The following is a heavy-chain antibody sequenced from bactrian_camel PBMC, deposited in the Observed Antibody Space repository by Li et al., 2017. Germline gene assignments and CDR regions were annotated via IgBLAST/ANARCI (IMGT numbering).Heavy chain of an antibody. Sequence: QVQLVESGEGSVQAGGSLRLSCAASEYTVCMGWFRQRPGKERELVSIIYSDGGIRYADSVKGRFTISQDNAKNTAYLQMNSLKSEDTALYYCATNLALGSPVGQGTQVTVS. D-gene: IGHD3*01. V-gene: IGHV3S53*01. CDR2: IYSDGGI. CDR1: EYTVC. J-gene: IGHJ4*01.